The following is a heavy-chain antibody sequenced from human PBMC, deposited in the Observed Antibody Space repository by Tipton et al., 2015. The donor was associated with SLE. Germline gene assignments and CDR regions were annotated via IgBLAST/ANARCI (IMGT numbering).Heavy chain of an antibody. Sequence: TLSLTCAVKGGSFSGYYWSWIRQPPGKGLEWIGEINHSGSTNYNPSLKSRVTISVDTSKNQFSLKLSSVTAADTAVYYCARGLVGGGGFDYWGQGTLVTVSS. D-gene: IGHD3-16*01. J-gene: IGHJ4*02. CDR1: GGSFSGYY. CDR2: INHSGST. V-gene: IGHV4-34*01. CDR3: ARGLVGGGGFDY.